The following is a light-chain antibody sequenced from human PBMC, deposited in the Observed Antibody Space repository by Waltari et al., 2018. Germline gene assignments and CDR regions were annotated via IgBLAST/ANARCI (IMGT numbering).Light chain of an antibody. CDR3: CSYAGSSTPNWV. J-gene: IGLJ3*02. Sequence: QSALTQPASVSGSPGQSITISCTGTSSDVGRYNLVSWYQQHPGKAPKLMIYEGSKRPSGVSNRFSGSKSGNTASLTISGLQAEDEADYYCCSYAGSSTPNWVFGRGTKLTVL. V-gene: IGLV2-23*01. CDR2: EGS. CDR1: SSDVGRYNL.